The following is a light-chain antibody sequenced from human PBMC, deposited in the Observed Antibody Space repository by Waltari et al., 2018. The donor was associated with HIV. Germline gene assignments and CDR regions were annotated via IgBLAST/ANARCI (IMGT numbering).Light chain of an antibody. V-gene: IGLV1-40*01. CDR1: SSTIGAGFD. CDR3: QSYDSGLRGWV. Sequence: QSVLTQSPSVSGAPGQRVTISCTGTSSTIGAGFDVPWYQHLPGTAPKLLIFGDNHRPSGVPDRCSGSMSGTSASLAITWLQADDEAYYYCQSYDSGLRGWVFGGGTKLTVL. CDR2: GDN. J-gene: IGLJ3*02.